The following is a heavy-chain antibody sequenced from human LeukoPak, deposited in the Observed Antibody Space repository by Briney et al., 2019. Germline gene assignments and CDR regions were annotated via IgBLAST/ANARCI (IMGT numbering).Heavy chain of an antibody. CDR2: ISSSSAYT. CDR3: ARDPTGSNWFDS. D-gene: IGHD1-1*01. J-gene: IGHJ5*01. Sequence: GGSLRLSCAASGFTFSDYYMAWIRQAPGKGPEWVSYISSSSAYTNCADSVKGRFAISRDNANDSLYLQMNSLRAEDTAVYYCARDPTGSNWFDSWGQGTLVTVSS. CDR1: GFTFSDYY. V-gene: IGHV3-11*06.